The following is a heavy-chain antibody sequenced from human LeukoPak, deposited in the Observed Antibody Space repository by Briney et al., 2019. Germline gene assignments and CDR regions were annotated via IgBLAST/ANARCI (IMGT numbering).Heavy chain of an antibody. CDR1: GFTFSSYS. J-gene: IGHJ1*01. D-gene: IGHD4-17*01. CDR2: ISSSSSYI. Sequence: GGSLRLSCAASGFTFSSYSMNWVRQAPGKGLEWVSSISSSSSYIYYADSVKGRFTISRDNAKSSLYVQMNSLRAEDTAVYYCVRDMTTATTCYLQHWGQGTLVTLSS. CDR3: VRDMTTATTCYLQH. V-gene: IGHV3-21*01.